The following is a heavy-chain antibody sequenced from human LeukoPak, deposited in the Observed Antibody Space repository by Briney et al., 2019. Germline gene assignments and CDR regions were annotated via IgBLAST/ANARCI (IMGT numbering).Heavy chain of an antibody. J-gene: IGHJ3*02. Sequence: GGSLRLSCAASGFTFSSYEMSWVRQAPGKGLEWVSYISSSGSTIYYADSVKGRFTISRDNAKNSLYLQMNSLRAEDTAVYYCARDRVGGFREAFEIWGQGTMVTASS. CDR3: ARDRVGGFREAFEI. V-gene: IGHV3-48*03. D-gene: IGHD3-10*01. CDR2: ISSSGSTI. CDR1: GFTFSSYE.